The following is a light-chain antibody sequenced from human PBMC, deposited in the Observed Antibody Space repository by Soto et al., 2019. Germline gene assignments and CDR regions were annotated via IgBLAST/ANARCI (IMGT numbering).Light chain of an antibody. V-gene: IGLV3-21*02. J-gene: IGLJ2*01. CDR2: DDS. CDR1: NIGIKS. CDR3: QVWDSSRQHVV. Sequence: SYELTQSPSVSGAPGQTARITCGGDNIGIKSVPWYQQKPGQAPVLVVYDDSDRPSGIPERFAGANSGNTATLTINRVEAGDEADYCCQVWDSSRQHVVFGGGTKLTVL.